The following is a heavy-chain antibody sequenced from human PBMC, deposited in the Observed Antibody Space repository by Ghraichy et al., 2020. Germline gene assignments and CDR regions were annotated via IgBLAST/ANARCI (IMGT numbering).Heavy chain of an antibody. Sequence: GGSLRLSCAASGFTFSSYAMSWVRQAPGKGLEWVSAISGSGGSTYYADSVKGRFTISRDNSKNTLYLQMNSLRAEDTAVYYCAKPVGYSSGWYYFDYWGQGTLVTGSS. CDR3: AKPVGYSSGWYYFDY. CDR1: GFTFSSYA. V-gene: IGHV3-23*01. CDR2: ISGSGGST. D-gene: IGHD6-19*01. J-gene: IGHJ4*02.